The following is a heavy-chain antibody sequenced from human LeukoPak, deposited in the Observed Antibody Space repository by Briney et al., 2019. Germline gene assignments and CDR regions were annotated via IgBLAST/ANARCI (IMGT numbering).Heavy chain of an antibody. CDR1: GFTFSTYW. CDR2: IKQGGSEK. D-gene: IGHD2-2*01. Sequence: PGGSLTLSCAASGFTFSTYWMNWVRQATGKGLEWVANIKQGGSEKYYVDSVKGRFTISRDNAKNSLYLQMNSLRAEDTAVYYCARRSNVCPDYWGQGTLVTVSS. V-gene: IGHV3-7*01. CDR3: ARRSNVCPDY. J-gene: IGHJ4*02.